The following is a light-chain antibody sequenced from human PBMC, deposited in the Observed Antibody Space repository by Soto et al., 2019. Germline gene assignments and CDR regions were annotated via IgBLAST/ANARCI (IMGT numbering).Light chain of an antibody. CDR1: QGVSSSY. V-gene: IGKV3-20*01. J-gene: IGKJ1*01. CDR3: QPYATSPLT. CDR2: GAS. Sequence: ESGMVQSPGPLSVSPGERATLSCRASQGVSSSYLAWYQQKPGQAPRLVIFGASNRATGIPARFSASGSGTEFTLTISRLEPEDVEVYYCQPYATSPLTFGHGTKVDI.